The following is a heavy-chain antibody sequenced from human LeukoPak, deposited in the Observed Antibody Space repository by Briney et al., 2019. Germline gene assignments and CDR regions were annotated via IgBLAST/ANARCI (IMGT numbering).Heavy chain of an antibody. CDR1: GGSMNTYY. Sequence: SETLSLTCNVSGGSMNTYYWTWIRQPAGKGLEWIGRINPSGSTDCNPSLKSRVTMSVDTSKNQFSLNLTSVTAADTAVYYCVRDPPSRQFDPWGQGTLVTVSS. CDR2: INPSGST. CDR3: VRDPPSRQFDP. J-gene: IGHJ5*02. V-gene: IGHV4-4*07.